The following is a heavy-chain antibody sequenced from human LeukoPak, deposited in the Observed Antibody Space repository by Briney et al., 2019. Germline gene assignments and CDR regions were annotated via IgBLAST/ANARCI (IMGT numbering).Heavy chain of an antibody. J-gene: IGHJ4*02. V-gene: IGHV3-21*01. CDR3: ARDGLQAYYDSSGFFDY. Sequence: PGGSLRLSCAASGFTFSSYNMNWVRQAPGKGLEWVSSISGSSSFISYADSMQGRFTISRDNARNSLYLQMNSLRAKDTAVYYCARDGLQAYYDSSGFFDYWGQGTLVTVSS. CDR2: ISGSSSFI. D-gene: IGHD3-22*01. CDR1: GFTFSSYN.